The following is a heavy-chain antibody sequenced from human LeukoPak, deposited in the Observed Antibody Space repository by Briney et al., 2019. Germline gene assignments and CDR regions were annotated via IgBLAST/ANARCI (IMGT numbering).Heavy chain of an antibody. V-gene: IGHV1-18*01. CDR1: GYTFTSYG. Sequence: GASVKVSCKASGYTFTSYGISWVRQAPGQGLEWMGWISAYNGNTNYAQKLQGRVNMTTDTSTSTAYMELRSLRSDDTAVYYCAREGVDCYGSGGIDYWGQGTLVTVSS. CDR3: AREGVDCYGSGGIDY. J-gene: IGHJ4*02. CDR2: ISAYNGNT. D-gene: IGHD3-10*01.